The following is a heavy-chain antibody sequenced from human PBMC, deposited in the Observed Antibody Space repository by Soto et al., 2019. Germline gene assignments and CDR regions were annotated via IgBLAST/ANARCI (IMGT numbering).Heavy chain of an antibody. CDR1: GFTVSDYS. D-gene: IGHD2-21*01. CDR3: ATWAIAVGGEGF. Sequence: PGGSLRLSCTASGFTVSDYSVNWVRQAPGKGLEWISYISSAGDLILYADSVKGRFTIARDIAKNSLYLQMDSLRDEDSAVYYCATWAIAVGGEGFWGQGALVTVSS. V-gene: IGHV3-48*02. J-gene: IGHJ4*02. CDR2: ISSAGDLI.